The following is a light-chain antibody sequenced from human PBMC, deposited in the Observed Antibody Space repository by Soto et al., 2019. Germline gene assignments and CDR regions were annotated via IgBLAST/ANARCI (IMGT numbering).Light chain of an antibody. Sequence: QPVLTQPGSVSGSPGQSITISCTGTSRDVGGYNYVSWYQQHPGKAPKLMISGVSNRPSGVSNRFSGSKSGNTASLTISGLQTEDEADYYCISYTTSVTYVFGTGTKLTVL. J-gene: IGLJ1*01. V-gene: IGLV2-14*01. CDR1: SRDVGGYNY. CDR3: ISYTTSVTYV. CDR2: GVS.